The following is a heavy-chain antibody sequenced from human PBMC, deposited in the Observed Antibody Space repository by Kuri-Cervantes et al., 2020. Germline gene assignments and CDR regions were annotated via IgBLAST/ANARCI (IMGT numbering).Heavy chain of an antibody. CDR1: GGSISSYY. CDR3: ATYSRRSGDY. Sequence: SETLSLTCTVSGGSISSYYWNWIRQPPGKGLEWIGYIYYSGSTNYNPSLKSRVTISVDTSKNQFSLKLNSVTAADTAVYYCATYSRRSGDYWGQGILVTVSS. CDR2: IYYSGST. V-gene: IGHV4-59*12. D-gene: IGHD5-18*01. J-gene: IGHJ4*02.